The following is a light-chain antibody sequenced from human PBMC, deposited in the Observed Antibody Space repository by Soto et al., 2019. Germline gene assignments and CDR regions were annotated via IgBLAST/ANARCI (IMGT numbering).Light chain of an antibody. CDR1: QSLSGRY. CDR2: GVS. Sequence: EIVLTQSPGTLSLSPGERATLSCRASQSLSGRYLAWYQQKPGQAPRLLIYGVSNRATGIPDRFSGSGSGTAFTLTISSLEPEDYAVYYCHQYGSSPRTFGQGTKVEIK. J-gene: IGKJ1*01. V-gene: IGKV3-20*01. CDR3: HQYGSSPRT.